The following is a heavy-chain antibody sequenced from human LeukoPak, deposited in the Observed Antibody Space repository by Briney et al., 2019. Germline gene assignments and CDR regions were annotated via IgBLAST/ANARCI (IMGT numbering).Heavy chain of an antibody. CDR3: ARVVTSSGWYEDS. CDR2: ITGSGSST. V-gene: IGHV3-23*01. Sequence: GGSLRLSCAASGFTLSSYVMNWVRQAPGKGLEWVSAITGSGSSTYYADSVKGRFTISRDNSKNTLYLQMNSLRAEDTAVYYCARVVTSSGWYEDSWGQGTLVTVSS. J-gene: IGHJ4*02. CDR1: GFTLSSYV. D-gene: IGHD6-19*01.